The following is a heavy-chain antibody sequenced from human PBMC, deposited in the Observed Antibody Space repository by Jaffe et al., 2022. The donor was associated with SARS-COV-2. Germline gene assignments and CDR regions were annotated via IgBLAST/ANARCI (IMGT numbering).Heavy chain of an antibody. D-gene: IGHD2-15*01. CDR3: ARVRYCSGGSCYDYYYGMDV. J-gene: IGHJ6*02. V-gene: IGHV1-2*02. CDR1: GYTFTGYY. CDR2: INPNSGGT. Sequence: QVQLVQSGAEVKKPGASVKVSCKASGYTFTGYYMHWVRQAPGQGLEWMGWINPNSGGTNYAQKFQGRVTMTRDTSISTAYMELSRLRSDDTAVYYCARVRYCSGGSCYDYYYGMDVWGQGTTVTVSS.